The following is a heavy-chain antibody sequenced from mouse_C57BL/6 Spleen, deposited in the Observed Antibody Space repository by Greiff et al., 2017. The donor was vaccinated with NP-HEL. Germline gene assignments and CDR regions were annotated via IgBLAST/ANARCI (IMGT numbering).Heavy chain of an antibody. D-gene: IGHD1-1*01. J-gene: IGHJ3*01. Sequence: EVKVEESGGGLVQPGGSLKLSCAASGFTFSDYYMYWVRQTPEKRLEWVAYISNGGGSTYYPDTVKGRFTISRDNAKNTLYLQMSRLKSEDTAMYYCARHGGYYGSSSLFAYWGQGTLVTVSA. CDR2: ISNGGGST. V-gene: IGHV5-12*01. CDR3: ARHGGYYGSSSLFAY. CDR1: GFTFSDYY.